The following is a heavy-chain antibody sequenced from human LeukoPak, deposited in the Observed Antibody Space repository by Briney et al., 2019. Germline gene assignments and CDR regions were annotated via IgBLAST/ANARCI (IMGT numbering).Heavy chain of an antibody. J-gene: IGHJ4*02. CDR3: ARFVGRSSSGYYLY. Sequence: SETLSLTCTVSGGSISSYYWSWIRQPPGKGLEWIWYIYYSGSTNYNPSPKSRVTISVDTSKNQFSLKLSSVTAADTAVYYCARFVGRSSSGYYLYWGQGTLVTVSS. V-gene: IGHV4-59*01. CDR2: IYYSGST. D-gene: IGHD6-19*01. CDR1: GGSISSYY.